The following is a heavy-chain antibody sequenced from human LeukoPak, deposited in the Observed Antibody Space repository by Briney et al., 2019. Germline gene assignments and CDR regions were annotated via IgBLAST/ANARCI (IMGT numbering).Heavy chain of an antibody. CDR3: AKDGFQTWTYGMDV. CDR2: ISGSGGST. Sequence: GGSLRLSCAASGFTFSSYAMSWVRQAPGKGLEWVSAISGSGGSTYYADSVKGRFTISRDNSKNTLYLQMNSLRAEDTAVYYCAKDGFQTWTYGMDVWGQGTTVTVSS. V-gene: IGHV3-23*01. D-gene: IGHD3-10*01. CDR1: GFTFSSYA. J-gene: IGHJ6*02.